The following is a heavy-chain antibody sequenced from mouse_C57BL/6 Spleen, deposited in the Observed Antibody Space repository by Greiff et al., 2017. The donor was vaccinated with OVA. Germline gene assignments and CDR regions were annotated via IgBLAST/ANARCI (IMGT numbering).Heavy chain of an antibody. CDR2: IHPNSGST. CDR3: ARWAGTRYAMDY. Sequence: QVQLQQPGAELVKPGASVKLSCKASGYTFTSYWMHWVKQRPGQGLEWIGMIHPNSGSTNYNEKFKSKATLTVDKSSSTAYMQLSSLTSEDSAVYYCARWAGTRYAMDYWGQGTSVTVSS. V-gene: IGHV1-64*01. D-gene: IGHD4-1*01. CDR1: GYTFTSYW. J-gene: IGHJ4*01.